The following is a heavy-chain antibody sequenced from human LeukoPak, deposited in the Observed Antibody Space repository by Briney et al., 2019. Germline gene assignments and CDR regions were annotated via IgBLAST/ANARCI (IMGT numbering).Heavy chain of an antibody. J-gene: IGHJ4*02. CDR2: ISHSGST. V-gene: IGHV4-34*01. D-gene: IGHD1-26*01. Sequence: SETQSLTCAVYGGSFSGYFWSYIRQPPGKGLEWLGEISHSGSTNYSPSLKSRVTISVDTSKNQFSLKLSSVTAADTAVYYCARALHGGSYFLDYWGQGTLVTVSS. CDR1: GGSFSGYF. CDR3: ARALHGGSYFLDY.